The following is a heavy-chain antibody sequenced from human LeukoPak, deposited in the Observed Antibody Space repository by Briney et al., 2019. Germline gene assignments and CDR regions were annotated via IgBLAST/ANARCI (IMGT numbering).Heavy chain of an antibody. CDR1: GYTFTSYG. CDR2: ISAYNGNT. D-gene: IGHD5-12*01. J-gene: IGHJ5*02. Sequence: GASVKVSCKASGYTFTSYGISWVRQAPGQGLEWMGWISAYNGNTNYAQKLQGRVTMTTDTSTSTAYMELRSLRSDDTAVYYCARHRGYLSHLRPGAVWFDPWGQGTLVTVSS. CDR3: ARHRGYLSHLRPGAVWFDP. V-gene: IGHV1-18*01.